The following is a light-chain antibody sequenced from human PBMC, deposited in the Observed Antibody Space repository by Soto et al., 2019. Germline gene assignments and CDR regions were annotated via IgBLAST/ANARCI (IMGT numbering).Light chain of an antibody. J-gene: IGKJ1*01. CDR3: QQYSTYPRT. CDR2: DAS. CDR1: QGIGSW. Sequence: MPEAPASLSVFQGQRVHLSCRASQGIGSWLAWYQQKPDQAPTFIIYDASSTASGIPARFSGSGSGTHFTLTISSLQPEDAATYYCQQYSTYPRTFGQGTKVDIK. V-gene: IGKV3-15*01.